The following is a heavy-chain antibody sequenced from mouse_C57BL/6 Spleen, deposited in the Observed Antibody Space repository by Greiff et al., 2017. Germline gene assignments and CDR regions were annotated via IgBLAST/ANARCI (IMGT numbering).Heavy chain of an antibody. CDR2: IYPGDGDT. CDR3: ARSGDGYYWYFDV. D-gene: IGHD2-3*01. CDR1: GYAFSSYW. Sequence: QVQLKQSGAELVKPGASVKISCKASGYAFSSYWMNWVKQRPGTGLEWIGQIYPGDGDTNYNGKFKGKATLTADKSSSTAYMQLSSLTSEDSAVYFCARSGDGYYWYFDVWGTGTTVTVSS. V-gene: IGHV1-80*01. J-gene: IGHJ1*03.